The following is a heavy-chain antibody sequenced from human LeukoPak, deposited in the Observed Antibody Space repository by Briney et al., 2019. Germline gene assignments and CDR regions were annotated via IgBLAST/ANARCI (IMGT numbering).Heavy chain of an antibody. J-gene: IGHJ5*02. D-gene: IGHD6-19*01. V-gene: IGHV3-21*01. Sequence: GGSLRLSCAASGFTFSSYSMNWVRQAPGKGLEWVSSISSSSSSYIYYADSVKGRFTISRDNAKNSLFLQMNSLRAEDTAVYYCARVGYSSGWYGWFDPWGQGTLVTVSS. CDR2: ISSSSSSYI. CDR1: GFTFSSYS. CDR3: ARVGYSSGWYGWFDP.